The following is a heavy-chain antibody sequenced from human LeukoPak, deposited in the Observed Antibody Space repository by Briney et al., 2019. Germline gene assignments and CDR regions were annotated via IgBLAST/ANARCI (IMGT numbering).Heavy chain of an antibody. CDR3: ARDLSSSWYINWFDP. Sequence: ASVTVSCKASGGTFSSYAISWVRQAPGQGLEWMGRIIPILGIANYAQKFQGRVTITADKSTSTAYMELSSLRSEDTAVYYCARDLSSSWYINWFDPWGQGTLVTVSS. CDR2: IIPILGIA. CDR1: GGTFSSYA. D-gene: IGHD6-13*01. J-gene: IGHJ5*02. V-gene: IGHV1-69*04.